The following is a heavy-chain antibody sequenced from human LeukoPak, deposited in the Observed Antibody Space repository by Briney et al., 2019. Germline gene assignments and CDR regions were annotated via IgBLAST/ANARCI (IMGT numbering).Heavy chain of an antibody. Sequence: GGSLRLSCAASGFTFSSYAMHWVRQAPGKGLEWVAVISYDGSNKYYADSVKGRFTISRDNSKNTLYLQMNSLRAEDTAVYYCARRHYYGSGSYQDYYYYYGMDVWGKGTTVTVPS. CDR2: ISYDGSNK. J-gene: IGHJ6*04. CDR1: GFTFSSYA. V-gene: IGHV3-30*04. CDR3: ARRHYYGSGSYQDYYYYYGMDV. D-gene: IGHD3-10*01.